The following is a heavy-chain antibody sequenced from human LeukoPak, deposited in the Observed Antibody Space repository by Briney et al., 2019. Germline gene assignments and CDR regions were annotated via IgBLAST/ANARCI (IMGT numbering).Heavy chain of an antibody. CDR2: IYYSGST. D-gene: IGHD2/OR15-2a*01. CDR1: GGSISSYY. Sequence: SETLSLTCTVPGGSISSYYWSWIRQPPGKGLEWIGYIYYSGSTNYNPSLKSRVTISVDTSKNQFSLKLSSVTAADTAVYYCSLSMNGDAFDIWGQGTMVTVSS. CDR3: SLSMNGDAFDI. V-gene: IGHV4-59*01. J-gene: IGHJ3*02.